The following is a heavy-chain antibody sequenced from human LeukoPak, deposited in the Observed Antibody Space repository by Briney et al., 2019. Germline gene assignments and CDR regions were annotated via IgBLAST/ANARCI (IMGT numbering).Heavy chain of an antibody. V-gene: IGHV4-59*01. J-gene: IGHJ4*02. CDR1: GGSISSYY. D-gene: IGHD3-22*01. Sequence: SETLSLTCTVSGGSISSYYWSWIRQPPGKGLEWIGYIYYSGSTNYDPSLKSRVTISVDTSKNQFSLKLSSVTAADTAVYYCARVGVDYYDSSGLFDYWGQGTLVTVSS. CDR3: ARVGVDYYDSSGLFDY. CDR2: IYYSGST.